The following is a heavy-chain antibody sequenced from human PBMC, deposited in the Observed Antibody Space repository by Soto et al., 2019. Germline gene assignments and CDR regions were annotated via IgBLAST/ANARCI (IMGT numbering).Heavy chain of an antibody. CDR2: ISYDGSNK. V-gene: IGHV3-30*18. D-gene: IGHD3-22*01. CDR3: AKDLLIWYDSSGYSAFDY. J-gene: IGHJ4*02. Sequence: GGSLRLSCAASGFTFSSYGMHWVRQAPGKGLEWVAVISYDGSNKYYADSVKGRFTISRDNSKNTLYLQMNSLRAEDTAVYYCAKDLLIWYDSSGYSAFDYWGQGTLVTVS. CDR1: GFTFSSYG.